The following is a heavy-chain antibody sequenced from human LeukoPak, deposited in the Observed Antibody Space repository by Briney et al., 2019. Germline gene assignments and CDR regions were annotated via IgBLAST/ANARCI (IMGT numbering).Heavy chain of an antibody. CDR1: GFIFSSNW. CDR3: VRDLGGRSGH. CDR2: INEDGSTT. V-gene: IGHV3-74*01. D-gene: IGHD1-26*01. J-gene: IGHJ4*02. Sequence: PGGSLRLSCAASGFIFSSNWMHWVRQAPGKGLVWVSRINEDGSTTNHADSVKGRLTISRDNAKNTLYMQMNSLRAEDTAVYYCVRDLGGRSGHWGQGTLVTVSS.